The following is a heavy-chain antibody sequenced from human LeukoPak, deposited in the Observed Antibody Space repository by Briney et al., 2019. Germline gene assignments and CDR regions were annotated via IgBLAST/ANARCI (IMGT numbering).Heavy chain of an antibody. CDR3: ARGYGMSSGWYSAWFDP. CDR1: GYTFTGYY. V-gene: IGHV1-2*04. CDR2: INPNSGGT. J-gene: IGHJ5*02. Sequence: ASVKVSCKASGYTFTGYYMHWVRQAPGQGLEWMGRINPNSGGTNYAQKFQGWVTMTRDTSISTAYMELSRLRSDDTAVYYCARGYGMSSGWYSAWFDPWGQGTLVTVSS. D-gene: IGHD6-19*01.